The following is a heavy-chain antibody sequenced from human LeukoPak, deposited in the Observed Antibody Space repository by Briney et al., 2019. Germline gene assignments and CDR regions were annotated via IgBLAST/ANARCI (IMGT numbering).Heavy chain of an antibody. CDR2: IYHSGTT. Sequence: PSETLSLTCAVSGGSIISSSYNWGWIRQPPGKGLECIGTIYHSGTTYYNPSLKSRVTISVDTSKNQFFLKLSSVTAADTAVYYCARLPTGYPNWFDPWGQGSLVTVSS. V-gene: IGHV4-39*01. J-gene: IGHJ5*02. CDR1: GGSIISSSYN. D-gene: IGHD3-9*01. CDR3: ARLPTGYPNWFDP.